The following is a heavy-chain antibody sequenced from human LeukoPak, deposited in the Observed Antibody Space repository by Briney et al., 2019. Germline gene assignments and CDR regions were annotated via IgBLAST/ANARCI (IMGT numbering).Heavy chain of an antibody. D-gene: IGHD3-22*01. Sequence: SETLSLTCTVSGASLSSQSWSWIRQPPGKGLEWIGYIYYSGSTNYNPSLKSRVTISVDTSKNQFSLKLSSVTAADTAVYYCATTNNDSSSYYCDYWGGGPLVTVSS. J-gene: IGHJ4*02. CDR3: ATTNNDSSSYYCDY. V-gene: IGHV4-59*08. CDR2: IYYSGST. CDR1: GASLSSQS.